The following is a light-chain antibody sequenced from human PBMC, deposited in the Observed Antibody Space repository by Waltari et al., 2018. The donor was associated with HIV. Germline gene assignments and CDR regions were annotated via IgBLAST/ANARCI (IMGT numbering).Light chain of an antibody. CDR2: DNT. CDR3: HSHAGNLGV. J-gene: IGLJ3*02. V-gene: IGLV1-40*01. Sequence: QSALTHPPSVSGAPGQRVTICCTGSSSKSVAGHAVHWYQPLPGNAPKVVIFDNTERPAGVLARFSGSRSGTSASLAINDLRAEDEADYYCHSHAGNLGVFGGGTKVTVL. CDR1: SSKSVAGHA.